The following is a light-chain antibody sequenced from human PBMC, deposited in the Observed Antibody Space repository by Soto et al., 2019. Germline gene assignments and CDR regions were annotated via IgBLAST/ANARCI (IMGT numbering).Light chain of an antibody. CDR3: QQYDTYWT. Sequence: DIQMTQSPSTLSASVGDRVTITCRARQSINNWLAWYQQKPGKAPKLLIYKASNLDIGVPTRFSGSGSRTEFTLNISRLQPDDFANYYCQQYDTYWTFGQGTKVEIK. CDR2: KAS. J-gene: IGKJ1*01. V-gene: IGKV1-5*03. CDR1: QSINNW.